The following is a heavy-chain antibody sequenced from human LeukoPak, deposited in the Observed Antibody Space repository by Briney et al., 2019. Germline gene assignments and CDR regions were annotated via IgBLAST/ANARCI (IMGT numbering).Heavy chain of an antibody. V-gene: IGHV4-28*05. D-gene: IGHD4-17*01. CDR3: ARKTTTGPTKAAFDI. Sequence: PSETLSLTCDVSGYSVSTSNYWAWIQQPPGKGLEWIGHIYYSGGIYYNPSLKSRVTMSVDTSKNQFSLKLSSVTAVDTAVYYCARKTTTGPTKAAFDIWGQGTMLTVSS. J-gene: IGHJ3*02. CDR2: IYYSGGI. CDR1: GYSVSTSNY.